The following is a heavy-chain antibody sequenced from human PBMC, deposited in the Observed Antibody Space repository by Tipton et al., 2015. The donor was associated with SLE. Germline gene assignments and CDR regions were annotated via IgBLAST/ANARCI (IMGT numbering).Heavy chain of an antibody. V-gene: IGHV4-59*08. CDR2: IYYSGST. CDR1: DGSISSYY. Sequence: TLSLTCNVSDGSISSYYGSWIRQPPGKGLEWIGYIYYSGSTNYNPSLKSRVTISVDTSKNQFSLKLNSVTATATAMYYCARPSTSWSYDAFDNWGQGTMVTVSS. CDR3: ARPSTSWSYDAFDN. J-gene: IGHJ3*02. D-gene: IGHD6-13*01.